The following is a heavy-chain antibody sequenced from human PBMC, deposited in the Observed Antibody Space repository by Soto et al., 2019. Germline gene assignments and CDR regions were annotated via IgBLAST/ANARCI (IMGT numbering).Heavy chain of an antibody. CDR1: GYSFTSYF. CDR3: ARLFRRQKEQ. CDR2: IDPSDSYT. Sequence: PGDARKISCKFSGYSFTSYFIIFVRQMPGKGLEWMGRIDPSDSYTNYSPSFKGHVTISADKYISTAYLQWSSLKASDTAMYYCARLFRRQKEQWGKGNLVNVS. D-gene: IGHD3-10*01. V-gene: IGHV5-10-1*01. J-gene: IGHJ4*02.